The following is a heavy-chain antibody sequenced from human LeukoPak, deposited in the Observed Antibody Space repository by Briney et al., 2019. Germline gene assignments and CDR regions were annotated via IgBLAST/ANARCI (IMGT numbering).Heavy chain of an antibody. CDR3: AREETYGSGSPPDY. CDR2: ISTHNGNT. Sequence: ASVKVSCKASGYTFSSYGISWVRQAPGQGLEWMGWISTHNGNTNYAQKVQGRVTMTTDTSTSTAYMELRSLRSGDTALYYCAREETYGSGSPPDYWGQGTLVTVSS. J-gene: IGHJ4*02. D-gene: IGHD3-10*01. V-gene: IGHV1-18*01. CDR1: GYTFSSYG.